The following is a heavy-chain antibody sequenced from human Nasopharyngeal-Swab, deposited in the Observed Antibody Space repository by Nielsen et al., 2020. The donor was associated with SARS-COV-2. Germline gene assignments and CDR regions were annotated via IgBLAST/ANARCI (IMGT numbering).Heavy chain of an antibody. Sequence: SETLSLTCSVYGGSISGYFLSWIRQPAGEGLEWIGRVYTSGSTNYNPSLQSQVTISIDMYKNQFSLELRSVTAADTAFYYCARSGTTKYGLDVWGQGTTVIVSS. CDR3: ARSGTTKYGLDV. D-gene: IGHD1-1*01. CDR1: GGSISGYF. CDR2: VYTSGST. J-gene: IGHJ6*01. V-gene: IGHV4-4*07.